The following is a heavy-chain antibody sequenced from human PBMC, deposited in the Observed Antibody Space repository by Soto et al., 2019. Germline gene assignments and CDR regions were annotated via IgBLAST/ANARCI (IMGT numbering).Heavy chain of an antibody. Sequence: GGSLRLSCAASGFTFNNLPMGWVRQAPGKGMEYVSYINGSSSSIYYADSVKGRFTISRDNAKNSLYLQMNSLRAEDTAVYYCTTYDYFWGSYVYRWAHWGQGTLVTVSS. CDR3: TTYDYFWGSYVYRWAH. CDR2: INGSSSSI. D-gene: IGHD3-16*01. V-gene: IGHV3-48*01. J-gene: IGHJ4*02. CDR1: GFTFNNLP.